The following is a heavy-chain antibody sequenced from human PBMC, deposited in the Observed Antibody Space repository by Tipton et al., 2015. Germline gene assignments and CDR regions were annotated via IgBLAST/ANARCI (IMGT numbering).Heavy chain of an antibody. Sequence: TLSLTCTVSGGSVSSGSYYWSWIRQPPGKGLEWIGYISFSDTTHYNPSLKSRITISLNTSKNQFSLKMSSVTAADTAVYYCARHKDSGTYPLDYWGQGTLVTVSS. J-gene: IGHJ4*02. CDR3: ARHKDSGTYPLDY. V-gene: IGHV4-61*01. CDR2: ISFSDTT. CDR1: GGSVSSGSYY. D-gene: IGHD3-10*01.